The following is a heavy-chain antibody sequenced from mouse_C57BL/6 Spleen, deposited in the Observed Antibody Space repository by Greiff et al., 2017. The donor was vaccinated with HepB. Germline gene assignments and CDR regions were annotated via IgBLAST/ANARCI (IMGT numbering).Heavy chain of an antibody. Sequence: QVQLQQSGPGLVAPSQSLSITCTVSGFSLTSYGVHWVRQPPGKGLEWLVVIWSDGSTTYNSALKSRLSISKDNSKSQVYLKMNSLPTDDTAMYYCARGVYDCNYSYYFDYWGQGTTLTVSS. V-gene: IGHV2-6*03. CDR1: GFSLTSYG. D-gene: IGHD2-1*01. CDR2: IWSDGST. CDR3: ARGVYDCNYSYYFDY. J-gene: IGHJ2*01.